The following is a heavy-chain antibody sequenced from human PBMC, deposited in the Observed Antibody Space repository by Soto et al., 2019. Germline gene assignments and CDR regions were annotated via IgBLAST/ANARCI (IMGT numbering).Heavy chain of an antibody. CDR3: VREGDSGFFS. CDR1: GFTFGDYW. V-gene: IGHV3-7*01. Sequence: EVQLVESGGGLVQPGGSLRLSCATSGFTFGDYWMSWVRQAPGKRLEWVAYTKQDESEKYYVGSVKGRFTISRDNAKNSLYLQMNSLRAEDTAVYFCVREGDSGFFSWGQGTLVTVSS. D-gene: IGHD6-25*01. J-gene: IGHJ5*02. CDR2: TKQDESEK.